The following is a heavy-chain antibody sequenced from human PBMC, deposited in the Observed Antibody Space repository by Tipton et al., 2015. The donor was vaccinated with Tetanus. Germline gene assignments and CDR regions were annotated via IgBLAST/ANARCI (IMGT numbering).Heavy chain of an antibody. V-gene: IGHV4-39*01. CDR3: ARQLGNYKGRYHFDD. CDR2: IYYSGAT. CDR1: GGSISSSNYY. J-gene: IGHJ4*02. Sequence: TLSLTCTVSGGSISSSNYYWGWIRQPPGKGLEWIGRIYYSGATYFNPSLKSRVSISVDTSKNQFSLKLNSVAAADTAVYYCARQLGNYKGRYHFDDWGQGVLVAVSS. D-gene: IGHD7-27*01.